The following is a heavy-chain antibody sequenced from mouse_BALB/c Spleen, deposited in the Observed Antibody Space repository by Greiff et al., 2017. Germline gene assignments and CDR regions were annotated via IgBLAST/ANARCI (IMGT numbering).Heavy chain of an antibody. Sequence: EVQLQQSGAELVRSGASVKLSCTASGFNIKDYYMHWVKQRPEQGLEWIGWIDPENGDTEYAPKFQGKATMTADISSNTAYLQLSSLTSEDTAVYYCNAQIYDGYGFAYWGQGTLVTVSA. CDR2: IDPENGDT. J-gene: IGHJ3*01. D-gene: IGHD2-3*01. CDR3: NAQIYDGYGFAY. V-gene: IGHV14-4*02. CDR1: GFNIKDYY.